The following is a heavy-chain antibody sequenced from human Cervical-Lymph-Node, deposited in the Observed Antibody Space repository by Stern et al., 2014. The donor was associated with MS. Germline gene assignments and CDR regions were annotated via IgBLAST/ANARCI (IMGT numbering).Heavy chain of an antibody. Sequence: QVQLQESGPGLVKPSQTLSLTCAISGDSVSSNSATWNWIRQSPSSGLEWLGRTYYRSKWYTDYAFSLKSRITINTDTSRNHFSLQLKSVTPEDTAVYYCAGTSGWSGHMDVWGQGTTVTVSS. CDR3: AGTSGWSGHMDV. D-gene: IGHD6-13*01. J-gene: IGHJ6*02. CDR2: TYYRSKWYT. CDR1: GDSVSSNSAT. V-gene: IGHV6-1*01.